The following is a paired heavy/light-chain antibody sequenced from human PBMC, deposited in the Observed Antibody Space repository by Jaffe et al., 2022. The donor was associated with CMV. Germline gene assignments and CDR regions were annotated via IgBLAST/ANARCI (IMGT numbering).Heavy chain of an antibody. CDR2: ISYGGST. CDR3: ARHTEVQPPTWGPPFDI. Sequence: QLQLQESGPRLVKPSETLSLNCTVSGDSIGNTHYYWGWIRQPPGKGLEWIGSISYGGSTNYNPSLKSRATISVDTSKNHFSLKLSSVTAADTALYYCARHTEVQPPTWGPPFDIWGQGTMVTVSS. D-gene: IGHD7-27*01. J-gene: IGHJ3*02. V-gene: IGHV4-39*01. CDR1: GDSIGNTHYY.
Light chain of an antibody. CDR1: QSVLYSSNNKNL. J-gene: IGKJ4*01. CDR2: WAS. CDR3: QQYYSDVIT. V-gene: IGKV4-1*01. Sequence: DIVLTQSPDSLAASLGERATINCKSSQSVLYSSNNKNLLAWYQQKPGQPPKLLMYWASARESGVPDRFSGSGSGTDFTLTISSLQAEDVAIYYCQQYYSDVITFGGGTKVEI.